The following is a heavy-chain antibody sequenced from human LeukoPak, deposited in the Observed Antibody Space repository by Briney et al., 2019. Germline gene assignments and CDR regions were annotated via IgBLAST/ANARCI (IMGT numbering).Heavy chain of an antibody. CDR1: GGSINNYY. CDR2: IYTRGST. D-gene: IGHD3-10*01. CDR3: ARVEHYYGSGIDY. Sequence: PSETLSLTCTVSGGSINNYYWSWIRQPAGKGLEWIGRIYTRGSTNYNPSLKSRVTMSVDTSKNQFSLKLSSVTAADTAVYYCARVEHYYGSGIDYWGQGTLVTVSS. V-gene: IGHV4-4*07. J-gene: IGHJ4*02.